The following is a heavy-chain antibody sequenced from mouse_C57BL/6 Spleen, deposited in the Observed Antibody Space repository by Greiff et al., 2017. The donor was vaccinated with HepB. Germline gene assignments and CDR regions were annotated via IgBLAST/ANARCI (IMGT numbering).Heavy chain of an antibody. CDR2: IRSKSSNYAT. CDR1: GFTFNTYA. J-gene: IGHJ3*01. CDR3: VRGDSYYDYDGFAY. V-gene: IGHV10-3*01. D-gene: IGHD2-4*01. Sequence: EVQGVESGGGLVQPKGSLKLSCAASGFTFNTYAMHWVRQAPGKGLEWVARIRSKSSNYATYYADSVKDRFTISRDDSQSMLYLQMNNLKTEDTAMYYCVRGDSYYDYDGFAYWGQGTLVTVSA.